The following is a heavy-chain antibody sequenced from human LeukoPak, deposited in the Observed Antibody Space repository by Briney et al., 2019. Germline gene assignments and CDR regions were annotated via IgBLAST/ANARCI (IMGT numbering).Heavy chain of an antibody. CDR2: ISSSGSTI. J-gene: IGHJ6*02. CDR1: GFTFSDYY. CDR3: ARDLPAGPYYYYYYGMDV. Sequence: PGGSLRLSCAASGFTFSDYYMSWIRQAPGKGLEWVSYISSSGSTIYYADSVKGRFTISRDNAKNSLYLQMNSLRAEDTAVYYCARDLPAGPYYYYYYGMDVWGQGTTVTVSS. V-gene: IGHV3-11*04. D-gene: IGHD1-14*01.